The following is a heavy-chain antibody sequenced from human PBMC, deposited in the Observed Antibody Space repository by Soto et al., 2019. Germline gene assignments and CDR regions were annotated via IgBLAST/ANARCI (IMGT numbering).Heavy chain of an antibody. V-gene: IGHV1-69*01. D-gene: IGHD6-19*01. J-gene: IGHJ4*02. CDR1: GGTCSNYA. Sequence: QVQLVQSGAEVKKPGSSVKVSCKASGGTCSNYAISWVRQAPGQGLEWIGGIIPFFGTAKYGQKFQGRVTITAEESTSTAYMELSSLRSEDTAVYYCATTSHLGDAVAGTPLDYWGQGTLVTVSS. CDR2: IIPFFGTA. CDR3: ATTSHLGDAVAGTPLDY.